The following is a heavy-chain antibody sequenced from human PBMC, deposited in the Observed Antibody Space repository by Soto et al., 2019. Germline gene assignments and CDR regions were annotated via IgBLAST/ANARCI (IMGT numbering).Heavy chain of an antibody. CDR3: ARIRGYSYGNYDY. CDR2: INHSGST. D-gene: IGHD5-18*01. V-gene: IGHV4-34*01. Sequence: SETLSLTCAVYGGSFSGYYWSWIRQPPGKGLEWIGEINHSGSTNYNPSLKSRVTISVDTSKNQFSLKLSSVTAADTAVYYCARIRGYSYGNYDYWGQGTLVTDSS. CDR1: GGSFSGYY. J-gene: IGHJ4*02.